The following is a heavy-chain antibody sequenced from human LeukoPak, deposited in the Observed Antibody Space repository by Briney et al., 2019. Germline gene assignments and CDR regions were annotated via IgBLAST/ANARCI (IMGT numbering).Heavy chain of an antibody. CDR2: ISGSGGST. D-gene: IGHD3-22*01. CDR1: GFTFSSYA. J-gene: IGHJ4*02. CDR3: AKSVYYDSSGYLY. V-gene: IGHV3-23*01. Sequence: PGGSLRLFCAASGFTFSSYAMSWVRQAPGKGLEWVSAISGSGGSTYYADSVKGRFTISRDNSKNTLYLQMNSLRAEDTAVYYCAKSVYYDSSGYLYWGQGTLVTVSS.